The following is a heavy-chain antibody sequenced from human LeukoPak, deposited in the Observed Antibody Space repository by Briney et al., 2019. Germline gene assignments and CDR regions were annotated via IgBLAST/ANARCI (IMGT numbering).Heavy chain of an antibody. V-gene: IGHV3-7*01. D-gene: IGHD2-8*01. CDR2: IKYDGSAK. CDR3: AFSNAFKV. CDR1: GISFSGNW. J-gene: IGHJ4*02. Sequence: GGSLRLSCAASGISFSGNWMGWVRQAPGEGLEWVASIKYDGSAKYNADSVKGRFTISRDNAKNSLFLEMNSLTAEDTAVYYCAFSNAFKVWGQGTLVTVSS.